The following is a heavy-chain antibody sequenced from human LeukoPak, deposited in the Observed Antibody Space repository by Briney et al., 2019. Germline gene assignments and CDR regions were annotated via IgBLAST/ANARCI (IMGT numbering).Heavy chain of an antibody. D-gene: IGHD2-2*01. CDR1: GFTFSSYA. J-gene: IGHJ4*02. CDR2: IINTGGST. CDR3: AKVRGYCSTTACYFDS. V-gene: IGHV3-23*01. Sequence: GGSLRLSCAASGFTFSSYAMSWVRQAPGKGPGWVSAIINTGGSTYYADSVKGRFTISRDNSKNTLYLQMNSLRAEDTAVYYCAKVRGYCSTTACYFDSWGQGTRVTVSS.